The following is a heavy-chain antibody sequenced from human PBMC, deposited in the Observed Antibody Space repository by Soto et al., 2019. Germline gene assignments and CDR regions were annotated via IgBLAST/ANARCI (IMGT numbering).Heavy chain of an antibody. V-gene: IGHV1-69*06. Sequence: QVQLVQSGAEVKKPGSSVKVSCKASGGTFSSYAISWVRQVPGQGLEWMGGIIPIFGTANYAQKLQGRVTITADKSTSTAYMELSSLRSEDTAVYYCARAAADSSSPTWFDPWGQGTLVTVSS. CDR3: ARAAADSSSPTWFDP. J-gene: IGHJ5*02. CDR1: GGTFSSYA. CDR2: IIPIFGTA. D-gene: IGHD6-6*01.